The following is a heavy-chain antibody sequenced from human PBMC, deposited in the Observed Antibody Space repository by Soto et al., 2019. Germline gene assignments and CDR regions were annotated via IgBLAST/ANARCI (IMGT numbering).Heavy chain of an antibody. J-gene: IGHJ6*02. CDR3: ARDGEYCSGGSCLDGMDV. V-gene: IGHV3-33*01. Sequence: QVQLVESGGGVVQPGRSLRLSCAASGFTFSSYGMHWVRQAPGKGLEWVAVIWYDGSNKYYADSVKGRFTISRDNSKNTLYLQMNSLRAEDTAVYYCARDGEYCSGGSCLDGMDVWGQGTTVTVSS. CDR2: IWYDGSNK. D-gene: IGHD2-15*01. CDR1: GFTFSSYG.